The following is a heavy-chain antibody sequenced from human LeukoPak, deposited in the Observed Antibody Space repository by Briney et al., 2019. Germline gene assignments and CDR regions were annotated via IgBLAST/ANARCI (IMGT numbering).Heavy chain of an antibody. CDR1: GGSISSGAYY. CDR3: ASSQGATVTFLRYFDY. Sequence: SETLSLTCTVSGGSISSGAYYWGWIRQPPGKGLEWIGSIYYSGSTYYNPSLKSRVTISVDTSKNQFSLKLSSVTAADTAVYYCASSQGATVTFLRYFDYWGQGTLVTVSS. D-gene: IGHD4-17*01. CDR2: IYYSGST. J-gene: IGHJ4*02. V-gene: IGHV4-39*01.